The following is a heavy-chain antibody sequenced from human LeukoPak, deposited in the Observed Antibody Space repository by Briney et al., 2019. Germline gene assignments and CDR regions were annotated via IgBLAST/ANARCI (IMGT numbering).Heavy chain of an antibody. V-gene: IGHV3-49*04. D-gene: IGHD5-18*01. CDR3: TRGVYSCGTFDY. Sequence: GGSLRLSCAASGFYFANYAMSWVRQAPGKGLEWVGFIRSKAYGGTTEYAASVKGRFTISRDDSKSIAYLQMNSLKTEDTAVYYCTRGVYSCGTFDYWGQGTLVTVSS. CDR1: GFYFANYA. CDR2: IRSKAYGGTT. J-gene: IGHJ4*02.